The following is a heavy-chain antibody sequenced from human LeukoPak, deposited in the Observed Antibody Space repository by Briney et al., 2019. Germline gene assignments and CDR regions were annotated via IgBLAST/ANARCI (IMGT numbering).Heavy chain of an antibody. J-gene: IGHJ6*03. D-gene: IGHD2-15*01. V-gene: IGHV3-48*03. Sequence: GGALILSFAASGFTFSNDEMNSGPQAPGKVLEWVSYISSSGSTRYDADSVKRRFTISRDNAKNSLYLRIQSLRAEETAVYYCAREIVVVVEATPYYYYMEVWGKGGPVTVSS. CDR3: AREIVVVVEATPYYYYMEV. CDR1: GFTFSNDE. CDR2: ISSSGSTR.